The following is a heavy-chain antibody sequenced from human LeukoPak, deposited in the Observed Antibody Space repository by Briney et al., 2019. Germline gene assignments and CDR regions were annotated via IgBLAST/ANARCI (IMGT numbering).Heavy chain of an antibody. V-gene: IGHV4-61*01. CDR3: ARSEYHYYYYYYMDV. J-gene: IGHJ6*03. CDR1: GGSVSSGSYY. D-gene: IGHD2-2*01. Sequence: SETLSLTCTVSGGSVSSGSYYWSWIRQPPGKGLEWIGYIYYSGSTNYNPSLKSRVTISVDTSKNQFSLKLSSVTAADTAVYYSARSEYHYYYYYYMDVWGKGTTVTVSS. CDR2: IYYSGST.